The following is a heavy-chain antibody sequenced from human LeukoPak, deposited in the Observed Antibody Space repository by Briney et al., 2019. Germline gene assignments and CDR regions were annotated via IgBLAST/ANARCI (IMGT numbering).Heavy chain of an antibody. CDR2: ISWDGGST. V-gene: IGHV3-43D*03. CDR1: GFTFDDYA. D-gene: IGHD6-13*01. J-gene: IGHJ4*02. CDR3: AKDKVAKAVAAAPHFDN. Sequence: GGSLRLSCAASGFTFDDYAMHWVRQAPGKGLEWVSLISWDGGSTYYGDSVKGRFTISRDNSKNSLYLQMNSLITEDTAFYYCAKDKVAKAVAAAPHFDNWGQGTLVAVSS.